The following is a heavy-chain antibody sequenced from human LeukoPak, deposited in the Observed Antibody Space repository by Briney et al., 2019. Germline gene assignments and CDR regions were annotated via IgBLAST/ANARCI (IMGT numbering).Heavy chain of an antibody. CDR1: GGSISSGSYY. V-gene: IGHV4-61*02. Sequence: SETLSLTCTVSGGSISSGSYYWSWIRQPAGKGLEWIGRIYTSGSTNYNPSLKSRVTISVDTSKNQFSLKLSSVTAADTAVYYCARQACSSTSCRLSYWYFDLWGRGTLVTVSS. D-gene: IGHD2-2*01. CDR2: IYTSGST. J-gene: IGHJ2*01. CDR3: ARQACSSTSCRLSYWYFDL.